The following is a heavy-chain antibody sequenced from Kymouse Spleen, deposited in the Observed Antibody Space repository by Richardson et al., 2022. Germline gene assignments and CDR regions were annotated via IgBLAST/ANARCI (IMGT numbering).Heavy chain of an antibody. V-gene: IGHV4-34*01. D-gene: IGHD4-11,IGHD4-11*01. CDR2: INHSGST. J-gene: IGHJ4*02. Sequence: QVQLQQWGAGLLKPSETLSLTCAVYGGSFSGYYWSWIRQPPGKGLEWIGEINHSGSTNYNPSLKSRVTISVDTSKNQFSLKLSSVTAADTAVYYCARDYSNYYQGFDYWGQGTLVTVSS. CDR3: ARDYSNYYQGFDY. CDR1: GGSFSGYY.